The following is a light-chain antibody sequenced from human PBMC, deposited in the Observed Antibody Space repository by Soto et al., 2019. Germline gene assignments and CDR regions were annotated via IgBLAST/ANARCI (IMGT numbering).Light chain of an antibody. Sequence: EIVLTQSPVTLSLSPGERATLSCRASQSVSSSYLAWYQHKPGQAPRLLIYASSNRATGIPDRFSGSASGTDFTLTINRLEPEDFAVYYCQLYGISPHFGQGTRLEIK. CDR2: ASS. CDR3: QLYGISPH. J-gene: IGKJ5*01. CDR1: QSVSSSY. V-gene: IGKV3-20*01.